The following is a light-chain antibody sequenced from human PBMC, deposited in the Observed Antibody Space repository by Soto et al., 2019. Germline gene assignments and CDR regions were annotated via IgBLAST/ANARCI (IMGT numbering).Light chain of an antibody. CDR1: QSVSSSY. CDR2: GVS. J-gene: IGKJ5*01. CDR3: QQYRPSPAIS. V-gene: IGKV3-20*01. Sequence: EIVLTQSPGTLSLSPGERATLSCRASQSVSSSYLAWYQQKPGQAPRLLIYGVSTRATGIPDRFSGSGSGTDFTLTISRLEPEDSALYFCQQYRPSPAISFGQGTRLEIK.